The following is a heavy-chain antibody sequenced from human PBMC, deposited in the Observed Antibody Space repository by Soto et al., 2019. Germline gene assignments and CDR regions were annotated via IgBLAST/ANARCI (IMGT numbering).Heavy chain of an antibody. Sequence: GGSLRLSCGASGFAFSNYNMNWVRQAPGKGLEWISYISSSSSPIYYADSVKGRFTISRDNAKNSLYLQMNSLRDEDTAVYYCAREMISSAWPFDYWGQGSLVTVSS. CDR1: GFAFSNYN. CDR2: ISSSSSPI. CDR3: AREMISSAWPFDY. D-gene: IGHD3-22*01. J-gene: IGHJ4*02. V-gene: IGHV3-48*02.